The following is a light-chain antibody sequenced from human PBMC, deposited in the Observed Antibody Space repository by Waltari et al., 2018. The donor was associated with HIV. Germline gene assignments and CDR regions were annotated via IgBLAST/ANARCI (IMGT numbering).Light chain of an antibody. CDR3: TSYAGSTFTI. CDR2: QVT. V-gene: IGLV2-8*01. CDR1: RNDVGGYDT. J-gene: IGLJ2*01. Sequence: QSALTQPPSASGSPGQSVPISCTGTRNDVGGYDTVSWYQQFPGKAPKLIIYQVTKRPSGVPDRFFGSKSGSTASLTVSGLQAEDEAYYYCTSYAGSTFTIFGGGTKLTVL.